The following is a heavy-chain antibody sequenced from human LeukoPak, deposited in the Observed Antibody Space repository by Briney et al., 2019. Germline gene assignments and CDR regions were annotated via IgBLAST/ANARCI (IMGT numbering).Heavy chain of an antibody. V-gene: IGHV1-58*01. CDR2: IIVGSGAT. D-gene: IGHD4-17*01. J-gene: IGHJ3*01. Sequence: GASVKVSCKTSGFTFSTSAVQWVRQARGQRLEWIGWIIVGSGATTYAQSLQGRFTITRGMSTNTAYMELSSLGSEDSAVYYCAAELYGVYTDCCTFHLWGQGTLVTVSS. CDR3: AAELYGVYTDCCTFHL. CDR1: GFTFSTSA.